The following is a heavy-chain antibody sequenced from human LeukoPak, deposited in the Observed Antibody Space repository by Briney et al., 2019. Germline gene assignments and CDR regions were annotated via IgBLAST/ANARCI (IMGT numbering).Heavy chain of an antibody. CDR1: GGSVSSNSAA. J-gene: IGHJ6*02. Sequence: PSQTLSLTCAISGGSVSSNSAAWNWIRQSPSKGLEWLGRTYYRSKWYNDYAVSVKSRITINPDTSKNQFSLQLNSVTPEDTAVYYCARDPGYSGSYWEGNYYYGMDVWGQGTTVTVSS. CDR2: TYYRSKWYN. D-gene: IGHD1-26*01. CDR3: ARDPGYSGSYWEGNYYYGMDV. V-gene: IGHV6-1*01.